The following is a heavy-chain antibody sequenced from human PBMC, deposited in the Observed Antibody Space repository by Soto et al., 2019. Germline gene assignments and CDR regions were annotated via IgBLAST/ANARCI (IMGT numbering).Heavy chain of an antibody. CDR1: GFTVSSKY. CDR3: ARGTLLLRGACFAP. J-gene: IGHJ5*02. CDR2: IYSGGTT. Sequence: PGGSLRLSCAASGFTVSSKYMSWVRQAPGKGLEWVSVIYSGGTTNYADSVKGRFTISRDNSKNTLYLQMNSLRAEDTAVYYCARGTLLLRGACFAPGGQETRVTVPT. V-gene: IGHV3-53*01. D-gene: IGHD2-15*01.